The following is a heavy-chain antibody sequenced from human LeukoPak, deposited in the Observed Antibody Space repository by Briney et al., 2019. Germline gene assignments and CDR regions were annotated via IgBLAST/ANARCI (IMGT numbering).Heavy chain of an antibody. CDR2: IYSGGST. V-gene: IGHV3-53*01. CDR1: GFSDNINY. D-gene: IGHD3-22*01. CDR3: ARTPPYDSSGYYSSGYFDY. Sequence: GGSLRLSCAASGFSDNINYMSWVRQAPGKGLEWVSVIYSGGSTYYADSVKGRFTISRDNSKNTLCLQMNSLRAEDTAVYYCARTPPYDSSGYYSSGYFDYWGQGTLVTVSS. J-gene: IGHJ4*02.